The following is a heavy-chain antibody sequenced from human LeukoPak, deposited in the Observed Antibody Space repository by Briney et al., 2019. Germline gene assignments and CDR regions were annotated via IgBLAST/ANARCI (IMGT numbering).Heavy chain of an antibody. J-gene: IGHJ4*01. CDR2: INHSGST. D-gene: IGHD3-3*01. V-gene: IGHV4-34*01. CDR1: GGSFSGYY. Sequence: PSETLSLTCAGYGGSFSGYYWSWIHQPPGKGLASIGEINHSGSTNYNPSLKSRVTISVDTSKNQFSPKLSSVTAADTAVYYCARERRVLRFLEWLPYPYYFDYWGHGTLVTVSS. CDR3: ARERRVLRFLEWLPYPYYFDY.